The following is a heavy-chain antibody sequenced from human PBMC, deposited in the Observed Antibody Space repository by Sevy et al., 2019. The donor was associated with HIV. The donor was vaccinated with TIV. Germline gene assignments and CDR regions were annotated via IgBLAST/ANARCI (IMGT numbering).Heavy chain of an antibody. V-gene: IGHV1-69*13. J-gene: IGHJ6*02. CDR2: ITRIFGTS. D-gene: IGHD2-2*01. CDR3: AFGGGYQLLANYYFAMDV. CDR1: GGTFSSYS. Sequence: ASVKVSCKASGGTFSSYSISWVRQAPGQGLEWMGGITRIFGTSNYALKFQGRVTITAAESTSTAYMELSSLRSEDTAVYYCAFGGGYQLLANYYFAMDVWGQGTTVTVSS.